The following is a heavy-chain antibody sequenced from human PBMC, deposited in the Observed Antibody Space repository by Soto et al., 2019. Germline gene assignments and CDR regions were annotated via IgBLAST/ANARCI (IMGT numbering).Heavy chain of an antibody. V-gene: IGHV3-33*01. CDR2: IWYDGSNK. J-gene: IGHJ6*02. D-gene: IGHD5-18*01. CDR1: GFTFSSYG. Sequence: GSLILSCAASGFTFSSYGMHWVRQAPGKGLEWVAVIWYDGSNKYYADSVKGRFTISRDNSKNTLYLQMNSLRAEDTAVYYCARAGIRRYGMDVWGQGTTVTVSS. CDR3: ARAGIRRYGMDV.